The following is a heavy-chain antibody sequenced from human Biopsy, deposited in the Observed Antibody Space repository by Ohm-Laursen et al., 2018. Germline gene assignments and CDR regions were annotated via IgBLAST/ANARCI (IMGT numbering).Heavy chain of an antibody. D-gene: IGHD2-15*01. CDR2: INPHSGTT. CDR1: GYTFTGQF. J-gene: IGHJ1*01. CDR3: AKGQDLRGGAEYFQH. V-gene: IGHV1-2*02. Sequence: ASVKVSCKASGYTFTGQFLHWVRQVPGQGLEWMGWINPHSGTTKFAQDFQGRVTMTRDTSITTAYMELRRLRSDDTAVYYCAKGQDLRGGAEYFQHWGQGALVTVSS.